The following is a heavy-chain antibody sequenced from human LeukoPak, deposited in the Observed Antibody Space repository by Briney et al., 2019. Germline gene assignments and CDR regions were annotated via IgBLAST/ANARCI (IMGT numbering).Heavy chain of an antibody. V-gene: IGHV3-11*03. J-gene: IGHJ4*02. D-gene: IGHD2-2*01. Sequence: GSLRLSCAASGFTFSDYYMSWIRQAPGKGLEWVSYISSSSSYTNYADSVKGRFTISRDNAKNSLYLQMNSLRAEDTAVYYCAKGSSTSPRFPDYWGQGTLVTVSS. CDR1: GFTFSDYY. CDR2: ISSSSSYT. CDR3: AKGSSTSPRFPDY.